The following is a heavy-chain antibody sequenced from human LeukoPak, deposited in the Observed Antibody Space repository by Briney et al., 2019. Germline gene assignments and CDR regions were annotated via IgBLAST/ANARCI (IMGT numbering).Heavy chain of an antibody. Sequence: ASVKVSCKAPGYTFTGYYMHWVRQAPGQGLEWMGRITPNSGGTKYAQEFQGRVTMTRDTSISTAYMELSRLRSDDTAVYYCARADGDYGRGIDNWGQGTLVTVSS. CDR3: ARADGDYGRGIDN. CDR2: ITPNSGGT. D-gene: IGHD4-17*01. CDR1: GYTFTGYY. V-gene: IGHV1-2*06. J-gene: IGHJ4*02.